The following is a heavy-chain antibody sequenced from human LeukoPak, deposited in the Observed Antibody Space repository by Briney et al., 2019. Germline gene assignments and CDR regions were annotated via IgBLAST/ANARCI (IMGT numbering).Heavy chain of an antibody. J-gene: IGHJ4*02. CDR3: AREGAPQLSSYFDH. CDR2: INPNTGGT. D-gene: IGHD1-1*01. CDR1: GYTFTTYY. V-gene: IGHV1-2*02. Sequence: ASVKVSCKASGYTFTTYYIHWVRQAPGQGLEWMGWINPNTGGTNFAQRFQGRVTMTRDTSINTAYMELSSLRSDDTAMYYCAREGAPQLSSYFDHWGQGTLVTVSS.